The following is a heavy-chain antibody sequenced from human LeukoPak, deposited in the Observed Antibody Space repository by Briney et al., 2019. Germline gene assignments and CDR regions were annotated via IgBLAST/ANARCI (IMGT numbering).Heavy chain of an antibody. CDR3: TRDPPVASAPGYFDS. Sequence: ASVKISCKPSGGTFSNYAVAWVRQAPGQGLEWMGHIILIFGTTSYAPKFQGRVTLTADEVTTTAYMELRSLTSEDTAVYYRTRDPPVASAPGYFDSWGQGSLVTVSS. D-gene: IGHD2-15*01. CDR1: GGTFSNYA. J-gene: IGHJ4*02. CDR2: IILIFGTT. V-gene: IGHV1-69*01.